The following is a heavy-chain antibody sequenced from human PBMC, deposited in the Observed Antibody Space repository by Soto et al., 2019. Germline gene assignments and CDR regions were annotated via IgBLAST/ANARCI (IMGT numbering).Heavy chain of an antibody. CDR3: VRASEDGDY. V-gene: IGHV3-74*01. CDR1: GFTFSGYW. J-gene: IGHJ4*02. CDR2: INNDGSGT. Sequence: EVQLVESGGDLVPPGGSPRLSCAASGFTFSGYWMHWVRQAPGKGLVWVSRINNDGSGTGYADSVKGRFTISRDNARNTLYLQMNSLRAEDTAVYYCVRASEDGDYWGRGTLVTVSS.